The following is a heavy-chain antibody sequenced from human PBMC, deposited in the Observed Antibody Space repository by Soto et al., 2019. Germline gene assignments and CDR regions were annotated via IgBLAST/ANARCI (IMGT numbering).Heavy chain of an antibody. V-gene: IGHV1-18*01. D-gene: IGHD2-2*01. CDR1: GYTFNSAG. CDR3: ARVQTLGSCRSARCYDVFDH. CDR2: ISVDNGDT. J-gene: IGHJ4*02. Sequence: QVHLVQSGPEVKEPGASVRVSCKASGYTFNSAGLAWVRQAPGQGLEWMGWISVDNGDTKYAQKFQCRVTMTTDTSTTTAYMDLRGIKSDDSAGFYCARVQTLGSCRSARCYDVFDHWGQGTLVTVAS.